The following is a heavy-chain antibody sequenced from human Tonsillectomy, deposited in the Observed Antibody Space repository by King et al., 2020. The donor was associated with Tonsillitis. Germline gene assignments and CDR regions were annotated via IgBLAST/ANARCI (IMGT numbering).Heavy chain of an antibody. J-gene: IGHJ6*02. Sequence: QLVQSGAEVKKPGSSVKVSCKASGGTFSSYAISWVRQAPGQGLEWMGGIIPIFGAANYAQKFQGRVTITADESTTTAYMELSSLRSEDTAVYYCAKNVKVNTGHHYYYYGMDVWGQGTTVTVSS. V-gene: IGHV1-69*01. CDR1: GGTFSSYA. CDR2: IIPIFGAA. CDR3: AKNVKVNTGHHYYYYGMDV. D-gene: IGHD4-17*01.